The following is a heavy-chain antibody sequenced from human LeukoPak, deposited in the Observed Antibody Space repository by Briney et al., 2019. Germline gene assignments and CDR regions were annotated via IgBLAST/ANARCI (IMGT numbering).Heavy chain of an antibody. CDR3: AKDRRRIAVAGISPFDY. V-gene: IGHV3-23*01. CDR2: ISGSGGST. CDR1: RFTFSSYA. Sequence: PGGSLRLSCAASRFTFSSYAMSWVRQAPGKGLEWVSAISGSGGSTYYADSVKGRFTISRDNSKNTLYLQMNSLRAEDTAVYYCAKDRRRIAVAGISPFDYWGQGTLVTVSS. J-gene: IGHJ4*02. D-gene: IGHD6-19*01.